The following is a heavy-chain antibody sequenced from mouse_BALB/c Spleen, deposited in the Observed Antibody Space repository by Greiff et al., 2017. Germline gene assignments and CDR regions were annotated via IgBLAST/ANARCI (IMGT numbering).Heavy chain of an antibody. CDR2: ISSGGSYT. V-gene: IGHV5-6*01. CDR3: ASLYDYDEQFAY. Sequence: EVMLVESGGDLVKPGGSLKLSCAASGFTFSSYGMSWVRQTPDKRLEWVATISSGGSYTYYPDSVKGRFTISRDNAKNTLYLQMSSLKSEDTAMYYCASLYDYDEQFAYWGQGTLVTVSA. J-gene: IGHJ3*01. D-gene: IGHD2-4*01. CDR1: GFTFSSYG.